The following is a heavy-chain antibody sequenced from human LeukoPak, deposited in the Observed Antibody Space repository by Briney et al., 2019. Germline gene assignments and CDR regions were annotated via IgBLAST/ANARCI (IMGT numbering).Heavy chain of an antibody. CDR2: ISGSGGST. D-gene: IGHD3-3*01. CDR1: GFTFSSYA. CDR3: AKVGPTIFGVVPYYFDY. V-gene: IGHV3-23*01. J-gene: IGHJ4*02. Sequence: GGSLRLSCAASGFTFSSYAMSWVRQAPGKGLEWVSAISGSGGSTYYADSVKGRFTISRDNSKNTLCLQMNSLRAEDTAVYYCAKVGPTIFGVVPYYFDYWGQGTLVTVSS.